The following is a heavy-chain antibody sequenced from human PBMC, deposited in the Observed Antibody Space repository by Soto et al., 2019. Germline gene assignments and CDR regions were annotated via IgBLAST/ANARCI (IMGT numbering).Heavy chain of an antibody. CDR1: GGTFTAYT. CDR2: INAGNGDT. J-gene: IGHJ5*02. D-gene: IGHD2-15*01. CDR3: ARGALRLGCSGGSCPTWFDP. V-gene: IGHV1-3*01. Sequence: ASVKVSCKASGGTFTAYTIHWVRQAPGQRLEWMGWINAGNGDTKYSQKFQGRVTFTRDTSASTAYMDLSSLRSEDTAVYYCARGALRLGCSGGSCPTWFDPWGQGTLVTVSS.